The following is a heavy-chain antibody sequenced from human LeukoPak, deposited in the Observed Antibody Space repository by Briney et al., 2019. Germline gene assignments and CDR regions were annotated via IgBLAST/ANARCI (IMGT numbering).Heavy chain of an antibody. CDR2: IKQDGSEK. CDR3: ARGSSGWSLPFDY. D-gene: IGHD6-19*01. Sequence: PGGSLRLSCAASGFTFSSYWMTWVRKAPGKGREWVANIKQDGSEKYYVDSVKGRFTISRDNAKNSLYLQMNSLRAEDTAVYYCARGSSGWSLPFDYWGQGTLVTVSS. CDR1: GFTFSSYW. J-gene: IGHJ4*02. V-gene: IGHV3-7*01.